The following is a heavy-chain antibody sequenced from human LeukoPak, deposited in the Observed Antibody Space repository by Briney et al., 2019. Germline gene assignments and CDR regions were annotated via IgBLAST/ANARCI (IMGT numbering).Heavy chain of an antibody. CDR2: ISYDGSNK. J-gene: IGHJ4*02. D-gene: IGHD3-16*02. CDR3: AKDRGLSWPSSYFDY. CDR1: GFTFSSYG. Sequence: PGGSLRLSCAASGFTFSSYGMHWVRQAPGKGLEWGAVISYDGSNKYYADSVKGRFTISRDNSKNTLYLQMNSLRAEDTAVYYCAKDRGLSWPSSYFDYWGQGTLVTVSS. V-gene: IGHV3-30*18.